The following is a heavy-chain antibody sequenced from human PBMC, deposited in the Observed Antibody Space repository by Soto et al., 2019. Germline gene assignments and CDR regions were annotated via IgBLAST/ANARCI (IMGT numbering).Heavy chain of an antibody. D-gene: IGHD3-22*01. CDR3: ARARKGPMIGDAFDI. Sequence: GGSLRLSCAASGFTFSYYYMSWIRQSPGKGLEWVSYISSSSSYTNYADSVKGRFTISRDNAKNSLYLQMNSLRAEDTAVYYCARARKGPMIGDAFDIWGQGTMVTVSS. V-gene: IGHV3-11*06. CDR2: ISSSSSYT. J-gene: IGHJ3*02. CDR1: GFTFSYYY.